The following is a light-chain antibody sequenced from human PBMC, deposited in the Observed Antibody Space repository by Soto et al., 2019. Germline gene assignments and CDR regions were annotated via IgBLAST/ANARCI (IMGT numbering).Light chain of an antibody. V-gene: IGKV3-11*01. CDR2: DAS. Sequence: EIVLTQSPATLSLSPGERATLSCRASQSVSSYLAWYQQKPGQAPRLLIYDASNRATGIPASFSGSGSGTALTLTISRLEREDIAIKYRQQRSNWPPVTLGGGTKVEIK. J-gene: IGKJ4*02. CDR3: QQRSNWPPVT. CDR1: QSVSSY.